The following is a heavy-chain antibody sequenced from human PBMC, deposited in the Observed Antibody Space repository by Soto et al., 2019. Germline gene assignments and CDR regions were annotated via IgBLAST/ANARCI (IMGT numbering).Heavy chain of an antibody. D-gene: IGHD3-10*01. CDR3: ARGRASGSYYLLAY. CDR2: MNPNSGNI. J-gene: IGHJ4*02. V-gene: IGHV1-8*01. Sequence: LTNGHGLEWMGWMNPNSGNIGYAQRFQGRVTMTRDTAIRTAYMEVSSLRSDDTAVYYCARGRASGSYYLLAYWLQRTLVTVSS.